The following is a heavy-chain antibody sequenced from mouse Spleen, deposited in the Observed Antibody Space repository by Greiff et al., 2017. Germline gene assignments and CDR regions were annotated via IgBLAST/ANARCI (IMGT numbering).Heavy chain of an antibody. CDR2: IYPGSGNT. J-gene: IGHJ4*01. D-gene: IGHD1-2*01. V-gene: IGHV1-55*01. Sequence: QVQLQQSGAELVKPGASVKMSCKASGYTFTSYWITWVKQRPGQGLEWIGDIYPGSGNTYYNEKFKGKATLTADKSSSTAYMELRSLTSEDSAVYFCARPPLRLQAMDYWGQGTSVTVSS. CDR3: ARPPLRLQAMDY. CDR1: GYTFTSYW.